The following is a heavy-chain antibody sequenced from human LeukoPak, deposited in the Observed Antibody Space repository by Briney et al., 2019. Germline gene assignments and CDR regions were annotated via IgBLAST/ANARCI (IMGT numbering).Heavy chain of an antibody. CDR3: ARDNSAGDNAWWFDP. CDR1: GGTFSSYA. D-gene: IGHD1-26*01. V-gene: IGHV1-46*01. J-gene: IGHJ5*02. Sequence: ASVKVSCKASGGTFSSYAISWVRQAPGQGLEWMGLINPTGGSTGYAQKFQGRVTMTRVMSTSTDYMELSSLRSEDTAIYYCARDNSAGDNAWWFDPWGQGTLVTVSS. CDR2: INPTGGST.